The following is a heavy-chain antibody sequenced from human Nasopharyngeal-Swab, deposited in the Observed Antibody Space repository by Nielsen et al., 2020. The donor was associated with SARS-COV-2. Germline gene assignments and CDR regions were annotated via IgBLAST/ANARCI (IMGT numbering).Heavy chain of an antibody. D-gene: IGHD4-17*01. CDR3: ASNYDDYAESRARFDY. V-gene: IGHV4-34*01. J-gene: IGHJ4*02. CDR2: INHSGST. Sequence: WIRQPPGKGLEWIGEINHSGSTNYNPSLKSRVTISVDTSKNQFSLKLSSVTAADTAVYYCASNYDDYAESRARFDYWGQGTLVTVSS.